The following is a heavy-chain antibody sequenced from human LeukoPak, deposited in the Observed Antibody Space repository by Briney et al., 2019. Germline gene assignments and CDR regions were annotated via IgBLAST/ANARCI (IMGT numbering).Heavy chain of an antibody. D-gene: IGHD3-10*01. CDR2: IYYSGST. Sequence: SETLSLTCTVSGGSISSDYWSWIRQPPGKGLEWIGYIYYSGSTNYNPSLKSRVTISVDTSKNPFSLKLNSVPAADTAVYYCARHYGPWGQGTLVTVSS. V-gene: IGHV4-59*08. CDR1: GGSISSDY. J-gene: IGHJ5*02. CDR3: ARHYGP.